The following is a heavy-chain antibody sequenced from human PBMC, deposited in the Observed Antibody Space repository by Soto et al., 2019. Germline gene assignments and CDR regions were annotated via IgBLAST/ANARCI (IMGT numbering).Heavy chain of an antibody. Sequence: SETLSLTCTICGRSISSYYCSWIRRPPGKGLEWIGYIYYSGSTNYNPSLKSRVTISADTSKNQFFLRLTSVTAADTGVYFCARTLGPQVTGYVDSDYRWTIDQWGQGTLVTVSS. CDR3: ARTLGPQVTGYVDSDYRWTIDQ. CDR2: IYYSGST. V-gene: IGHV4-59*08. CDR1: GRSISSYY. J-gene: IGHJ4*02. D-gene: IGHD4-4*01.